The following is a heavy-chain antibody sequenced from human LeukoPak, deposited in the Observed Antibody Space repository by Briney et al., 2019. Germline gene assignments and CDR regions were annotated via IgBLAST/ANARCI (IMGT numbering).Heavy chain of an antibody. CDR3: ARDYGGSSPFDY. V-gene: IGHV3-48*03. CDR2: ISSSGSDI. CDR1: GFTFSNYE. Sequence: GGSLRLSCAASGFTFSNYEMHWVRQAPGKGLEWVSYISSSGSDIYYADSVKGRFTISRHNAKNSLYLHMNSLRAEETAVYYCARDYGGSSPFDYWGQGTLVTVSS. J-gene: IGHJ4*02. D-gene: IGHD4-23*01.